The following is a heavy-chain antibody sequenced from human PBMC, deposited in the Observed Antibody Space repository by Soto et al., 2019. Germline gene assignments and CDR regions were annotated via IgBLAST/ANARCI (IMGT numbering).Heavy chain of an antibody. J-gene: IGHJ4*02. Sequence: QVQLVESGGGVVQPGRSLRLSCAASGFTFTTYAIHWVRQAPGKGLEWVAVISNDGRGKYYADSVKGRLTISRDNSKNTLYLQMNSLRSDDTAVYYCARDQCFGGGRSCYYFDFWGQGTLVTVSS. V-gene: IGHV3-30*04. CDR2: ISNDGRGK. CDR3: ARDQCFGGGRSCYYFDF. CDR1: GFTFTTYA. D-gene: IGHD2-15*01.